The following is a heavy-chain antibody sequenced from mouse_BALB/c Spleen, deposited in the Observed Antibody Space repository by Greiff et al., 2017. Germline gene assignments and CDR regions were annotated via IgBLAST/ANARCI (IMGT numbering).Heavy chain of an antibody. J-gene: IGHJ4*01. CDR2: ISSGGSYT. V-gene: IGHV5-6-4*01. D-gene: IGHD1-2*01. CDR1: GFTFSSYT. Sequence: EVKLVESGGGLVKPGGSLKLSCAASGFTFSSYTMSWVRQTPEKRLEWVATISSGGSYTYYPDSVKGRFTISRDNAKNTLYLQMSSLKSEDTAMYYCTRGLITTATCYAMDYWGQGTSVTVSS. CDR3: TRGLITTATCYAMDY.